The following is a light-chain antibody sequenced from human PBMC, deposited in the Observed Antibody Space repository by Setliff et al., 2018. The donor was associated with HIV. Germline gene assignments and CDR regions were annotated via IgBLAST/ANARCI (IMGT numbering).Light chain of an antibody. J-gene: IGLJ2*01. CDR3: CSYTTSNNGVV. Sequence: QSALTQPASVSGSPGQSITISCTGSSSDVGGCDYVSWYQQYPGKAPKLLIFDVSHRRSGISNRFSGSKSDNTASLTISGLQPEDEADYYCCSYTTSNNGVVFGGGTKVTVL. CDR1: SSDVGGCDY. CDR2: DVS. V-gene: IGLV2-14*01.